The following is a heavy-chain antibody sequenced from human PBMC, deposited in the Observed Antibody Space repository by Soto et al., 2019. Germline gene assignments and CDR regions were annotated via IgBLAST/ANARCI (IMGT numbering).Heavy chain of an antibody. J-gene: IGHJ6*02. CDR2: IYYSGST. CDR1: GGSISSYY. D-gene: IGHD2-21*02. CDR3: ARDRAYCGGDCFGVVYYYYGMDV. V-gene: IGHV4-59*01. Sequence: SETLSLTCTVSGGSISSYYWSWIRQPPGKGLEWIGYIYYSGSTDYNPSLKSRVTISVDTSKNQFSLKLSSVTAADTAVYYCARDRAYCGGDCFGVVYYYYGMDVWGQGTTVTVSS.